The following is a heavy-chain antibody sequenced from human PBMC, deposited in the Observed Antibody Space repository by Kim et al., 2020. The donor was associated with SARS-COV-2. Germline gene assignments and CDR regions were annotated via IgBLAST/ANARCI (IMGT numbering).Heavy chain of an antibody. V-gene: IGHV3-74*01. D-gene: IGHD3-10*01. CDR3: ARETQVRGEYCFDY. CDR1: GFTFSSYG. J-gene: IGHJ4*02. CDR2: INSDGSTT. Sequence: GGSLRLSCAASGFTFSSYGMHWVRQAPGKGLEWVSGINSDGSTTYYADSVKGRFTISRDNSKNTLYLQMNSLRAEDTAVYYCARETQVRGEYCFDYWGQGTLVTVSS.